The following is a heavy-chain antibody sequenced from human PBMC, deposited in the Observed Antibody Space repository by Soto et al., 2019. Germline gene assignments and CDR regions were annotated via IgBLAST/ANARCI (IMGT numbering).Heavy chain of an antibody. J-gene: IGHJ4*02. Sequence: GGSLRLSCAASGFTFTRYSMNWVRQAPGKGLEWVSSISSTTNYIYYGDSMKGRFTISRDNGKNSLYLEMHSPRAEDTAVYYCARESEDLTSNFDYWGQGTLVTVSS. V-gene: IGHV3-21*06. CDR2: ISSTTNYI. CDR1: GFTFTRYS. CDR3: ARESEDLTSNFDY.